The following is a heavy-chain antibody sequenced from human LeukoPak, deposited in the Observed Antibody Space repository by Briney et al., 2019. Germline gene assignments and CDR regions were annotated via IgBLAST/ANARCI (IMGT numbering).Heavy chain of an antibody. CDR3: ASRVYGSGSDSHDAFDI. D-gene: IGHD3-10*01. CDR1: GYSFTSYW. CDR2: IYPGDSDT. V-gene: IGHV5-51*01. J-gene: IGHJ3*02. Sequence: GESLKISCKGSGYSFTSYWIGWVRQMPGKGLEWMGIIYPGDSDTRYSPSFQGQVTISADKSISTAYLQWSSLKASDTAMYYCASRVYGSGSDSHDAFDIWGQGTMVTVSS.